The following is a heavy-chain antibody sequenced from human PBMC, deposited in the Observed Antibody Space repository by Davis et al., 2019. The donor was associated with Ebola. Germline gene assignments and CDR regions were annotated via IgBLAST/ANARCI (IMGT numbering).Heavy chain of an antibody. J-gene: IGHJ5*01. CDR2: LGTVFYSGST. CDR3: ARHVVGKVAGGSIDS. V-gene: IGHV4-39*01. Sequence: SETLSLTCSVSGGSMTSDTYFWGWIRQPPGKGLAWLGGLGTVFYSGSTLYNPSLRGRVTISADMSKKQFSLGLDSVTAADTAVYFCARHVVGKVAGGSIDSWGRGILVTVSS. D-gene: IGHD1-26*01. CDR1: GGSMTSDTYF.